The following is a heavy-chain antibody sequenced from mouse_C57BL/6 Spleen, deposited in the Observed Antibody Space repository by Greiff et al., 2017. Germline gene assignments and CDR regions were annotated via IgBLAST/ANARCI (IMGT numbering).Heavy chain of an antibody. CDR1: GYAFTNYL. CDR3: ARGNTGTRYFDV. J-gene: IGHJ1*03. V-gene: IGHV1-54*01. Sequence: VQVVESGAELVRPGTSVKVSCKASGYAFTNYLIEWVKQRPGQGLEWIGVINPGSGGTNYNEKFKGKATLTADKSSSTAYMQLSSLTSEDSAVYFCARGNTGTRYFDVWGTGTTVTVSS. D-gene: IGHD4-1*01. CDR2: INPGSGGT.